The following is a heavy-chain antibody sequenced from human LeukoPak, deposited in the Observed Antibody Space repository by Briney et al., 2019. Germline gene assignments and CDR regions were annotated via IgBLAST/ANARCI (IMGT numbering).Heavy chain of an antibody. Sequence: PSETLSLTCAVYGGSFSGYYWSWIRQPPGKGLEWIGEINHSGSTNYNPSLKSRVTISVDTSKNQFSLKLSSVTAADTAVYYCARVQGGNSGYELGYCSGGSCYRGNYFDYWGQGTLVTVSS. D-gene: IGHD2-15*01. J-gene: IGHJ4*02. CDR3: ARVQGGNSGYELGYCSGGSCYRGNYFDY. CDR1: GGSFSGYY. V-gene: IGHV4-34*01. CDR2: INHSGST.